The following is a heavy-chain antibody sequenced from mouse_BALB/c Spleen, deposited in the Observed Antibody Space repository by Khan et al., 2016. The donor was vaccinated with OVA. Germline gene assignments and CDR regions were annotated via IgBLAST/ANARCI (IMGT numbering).Heavy chain of an antibody. CDR1: GFDFSRYW. Sequence: EVKLLESGGGLVQPGGSLKLSCAASGFDFSRYWMSWVRQAPGKGLEWIGEINPDSSTINYTPSLKDKFIISRDNAKNMLYLQMSKVRSEDTALYYCARPNGNYFYFDYWGQGTTLTVSS. CDR2: INPDSSTI. J-gene: IGHJ2*01. V-gene: IGHV4-1*02. CDR3: ARPNGNYFYFDY. D-gene: IGHD2-1*01.